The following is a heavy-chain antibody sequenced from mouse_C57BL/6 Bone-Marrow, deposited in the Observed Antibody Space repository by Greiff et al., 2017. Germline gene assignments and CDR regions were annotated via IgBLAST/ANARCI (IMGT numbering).Heavy chain of an antibody. CDR1: GFNIKDDY. CDR2: IDPENGDT. J-gene: IGHJ3*01. Sequence: VQLQQSGAELVRPGASVKLSCTASGFNIKDDYMHWVKQRPEQGLEWIGWIDPENGDTEYASKFQGKATITADTSSNTAYLQLSSLTYEYTAVYYCTTHYDYLWFAYWGQGTLVTVSA. CDR3: TTHYDYLWFAY. D-gene: IGHD2-4*01. V-gene: IGHV14-4*01.